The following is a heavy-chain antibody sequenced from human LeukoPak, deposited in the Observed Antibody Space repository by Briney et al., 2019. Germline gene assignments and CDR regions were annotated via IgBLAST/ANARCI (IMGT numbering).Heavy chain of an antibody. V-gene: IGHV3-21*01. CDR3: ARHVYSSGWGAFDI. CDR2: ISRSATYL. CDR1: GFTFSGYS. Sequence: GGSLRLSCAASGFTFSGYSMNWVRQAPGKGLEWVSSISRSATYLYYADSLQGRFTVSRDDAKSSLYLQMNSLSAEGTAVYYCARHVYSSGWGAFDIWGQGTMVTVSS. D-gene: IGHD6-19*01. J-gene: IGHJ3*02.